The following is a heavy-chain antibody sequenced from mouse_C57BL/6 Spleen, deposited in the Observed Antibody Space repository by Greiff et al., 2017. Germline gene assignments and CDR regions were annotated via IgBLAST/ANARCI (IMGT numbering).Heavy chain of an antibody. V-gene: IGHV1-15*01. Sequence: LQQSGAELVRPGASVTLSCKASGYTFTDYEMHWVKQTPVHGLEWIGAIDPETGGTAYNQKFKGKAILTADKSSSTAYMELRSLTSEDSAVYYCTRRTYYSNYEWYFDVWGTGTTVTVSS. CDR3: TRRTYYSNYEWYFDV. CDR1: GYTFTDYE. CDR2: IDPETGGT. J-gene: IGHJ1*03. D-gene: IGHD2-5*01.